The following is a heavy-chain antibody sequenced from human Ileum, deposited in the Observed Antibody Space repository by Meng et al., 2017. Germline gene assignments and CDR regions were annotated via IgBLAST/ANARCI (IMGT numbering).Heavy chain of an antibody. J-gene: IGHJ4*02. CDR3: ARDPGGLDFDY. D-gene: IGHD5-12*01. V-gene: IGHV6-1*01. CDR2: TYYRSKWYN. CDR1: DSVFSKRVA. Sequence: VQRQQSGAARVERARPCSRDSVFSKRVAWNGIRQSTSGGLEWLGRTYYRSKWYNDYAVSLKSRIAINPDTSKNQFSLELDSVTPEDTAVYYCARDPGGLDFDYWGQGTLVTVSS.